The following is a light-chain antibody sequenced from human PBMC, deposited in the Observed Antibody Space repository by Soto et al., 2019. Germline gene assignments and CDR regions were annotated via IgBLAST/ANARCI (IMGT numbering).Light chain of an antibody. CDR2: DVT. CDR3: SSYTTSNTRQIV. J-gene: IGLJ1*01. CDR1: SSDVGGYNY. V-gene: IGLV2-14*03. Sequence: QSALTQPASVSGSPGQSITISCTGTSSDVGGYNYVSWYQHHPGKAPKLINYDVTNRPSGVSNPFSGSKSGNTASLNISGLQPEDEADYYCSSYTTSNTRQIVFGTGTKVTVL.